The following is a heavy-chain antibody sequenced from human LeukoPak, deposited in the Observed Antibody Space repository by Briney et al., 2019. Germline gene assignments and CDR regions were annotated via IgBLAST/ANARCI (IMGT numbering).Heavy chain of an antibody. D-gene: IGHD4-23*01. J-gene: IGHJ4*02. V-gene: IGHV3-48*03. CDR2: ISSSGNTI. Sequence: SGGSLRLSCAASGFTFSSYAMSWVRQAPGKGLEWVSAISSSGNTIYYADSVKGRFTISRDNAKNSLYLQMNSLRAEDTAVYYCARESYGGNSLYWGRGTLVTVSS. CDR3: ARESYGGNSLY. CDR1: GFTFSSYA.